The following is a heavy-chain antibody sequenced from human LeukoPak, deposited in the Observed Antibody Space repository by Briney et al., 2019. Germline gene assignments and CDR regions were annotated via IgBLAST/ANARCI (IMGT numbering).Heavy chain of an antibody. J-gene: IGHJ4*02. CDR3: ARRPPASSSWDS. D-gene: IGHD6-13*01. Sequence: GQPLHISCKGSEYRFTSYWIGWVRQMPAKGLEWMGIIYPGDSNTRYSPSFQGQVTISADKSINTAYLQWSSLKAPDTAMYYCARRPPASSSWDSWGQGTLVTVSS. CDR1: EYRFTSYW. V-gene: IGHV5-51*01. CDR2: IYPGDSNT.